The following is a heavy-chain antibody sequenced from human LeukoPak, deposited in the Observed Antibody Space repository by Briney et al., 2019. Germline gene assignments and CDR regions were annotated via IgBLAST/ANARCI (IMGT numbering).Heavy chain of an antibody. CDR1: GYTFTSYD. CDR2: MNPNSGNT. V-gene: IGHV1-8*01. D-gene: IGHD4-17*01. Sequence: VASVKVSCKASGYTFTSYDINWVRQATGQGLEWMGWMNPNSGNTGHAQKFQGRVTMTRDTYTSTAYMELSSLRSEDTAVYYCARSYGDLDYWGQGTLVTVSS. CDR3: ARSYGDLDY. J-gene: IGHJ4*02.